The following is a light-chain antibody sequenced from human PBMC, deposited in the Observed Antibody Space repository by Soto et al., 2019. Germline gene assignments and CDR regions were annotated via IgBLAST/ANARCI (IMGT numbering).Light chain of an antibody. CDR2: DDS. CDR3: QQYNSYSSWT. Sequence: IQMTQSPSTLSASVGDRVTITCRASQSISSWLAGYQQKPGKAPKLLIDDDSSLESGVPSRFSGSGSGTEFPLTISSLQPDDVATYYCQQYNSYSSWTFGQGTKVEI. V-gene: IGKV1-5*01. J-gene: IGKJ1*01. CDR1: QSISSW.